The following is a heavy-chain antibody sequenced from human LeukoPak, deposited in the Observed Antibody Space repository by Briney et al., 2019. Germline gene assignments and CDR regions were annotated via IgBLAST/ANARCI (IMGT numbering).Heavy chain of an antibody. CDR3: ASGAYSYYYMDV. Sequence: SETLSLTCTVSGGAISRYYWSWIRQPPGKGLEWIGYIYYSGSTNYNPSLKSRVTISVDTSKNQFSLKLSSVTAADTAVYYCASGAYSYYYMDVWGKGTTVTISS. J-gene: IGHJ6*03. CDR1: GGAISRYY. CDR2: IYYSGST. V-gene: IGHV4-59*01. D-gene: IGHD1-26*01.